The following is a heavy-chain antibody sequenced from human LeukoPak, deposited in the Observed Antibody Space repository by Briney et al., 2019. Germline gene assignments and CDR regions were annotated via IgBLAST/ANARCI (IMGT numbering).Heavy chain of an antibody. Sequence: ASVKVSCKASGYTFTDYYMHWVRQAPRQGLEWMGWINPNSGGTNYAQKFQGRVTMTRDTSISTAYMELSRLRSDDTAVYYCARDRKVGYYYDSSGYYLSPWGQGTLVTVSS. CDR2: INPNSGGT. J-gene: IGHJ5*02. D-gene: IGHD3-22*01. CDR3: ARDRKVGYYYDSSGYYLSP. CDR1: GYTFTDYY. V-gene: IGHV1-2*02.